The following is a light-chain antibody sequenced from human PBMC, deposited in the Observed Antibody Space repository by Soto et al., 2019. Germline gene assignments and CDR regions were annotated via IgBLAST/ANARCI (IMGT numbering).Light chain of an antibody. CDR2: NAS. CDR1: ESVSNS. V-gene: IGKV3-11*01. Sequence: ETVLRQSPATLSLSPGERATLSCRASESVSNSLAWYQHKPGQAPRLLIYNASNRATGIPARFSGSGSGTDFTLTISRLAPEDFAAYLCQHRAGWPPALTFGGGTKVDIK. CDR3: QHRAGWPPALT. J-gene: IGKJ4*01.